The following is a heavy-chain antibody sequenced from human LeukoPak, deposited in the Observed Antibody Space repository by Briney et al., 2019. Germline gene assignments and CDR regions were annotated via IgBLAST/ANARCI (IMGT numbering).Heavy chain of an antibody. V-gene: IGHV7-4-1*02. D-gene: IGHD2-2*01. CDR3: AKVQGYCSETSCYPDY. Sequence: GASVKVSCKASGYTLSTYGMNWVRQAPGQGLEWMGWINTRTGNPTYAQGFTGRFVFSLDTSVNTAYLQISSLKTEDTAVYYCAKVQGYCSETSCYPDYWGQGTLVTVSS. J-gene: IGHJ4*02. CDR2: INTRTGNP. CDR1: GYTLSTYG.